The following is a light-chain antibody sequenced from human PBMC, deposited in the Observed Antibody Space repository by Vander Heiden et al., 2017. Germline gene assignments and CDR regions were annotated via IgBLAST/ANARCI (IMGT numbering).Light chain of an antibody. Sequence: EMVMNKSPANLSVSPGERATLSCRAGQSVSSNLAWYQQKPGQAPRLLIYGASTMATGIPARFSGSGSGTEFTLTISSLQSEDFAVYYCQQYNNWPLTFGGVTKVEIK. CDR3: QQYNNWPLT. V-gene: IGKV3-15*01. CDR2: GAS. CDR1: QSVSSN. J-gene: IGKJ4*01.